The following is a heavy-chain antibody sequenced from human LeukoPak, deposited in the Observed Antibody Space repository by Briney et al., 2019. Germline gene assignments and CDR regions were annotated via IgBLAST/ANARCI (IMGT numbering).Heavy chain of an antibody. CDR3: ARDSTMAGPEGIDY. CDR2: INPNSGGT. V-gene: IGHV1-2*02. J-gene: IGHJ4*02. CDR1: GYXFTGYY. Sequence: GASVKVSCKASGYXFTGYYFHWVRQAPGQGLKWMGWINPNSGGTNYAQKFQGRVTMTRDTSSSTVYMELSRLTSDDTAVYYCARDSTMAGPEGIDYWGQGTLVTVSS. D-gene: IGHD5-24*01.